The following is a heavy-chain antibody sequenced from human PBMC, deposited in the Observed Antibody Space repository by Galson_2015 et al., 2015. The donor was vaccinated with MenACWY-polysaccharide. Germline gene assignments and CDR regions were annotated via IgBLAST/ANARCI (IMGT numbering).Heavy chain of an antibody. CDR3: ATGAGVVGDS. V-gene: IGHV1-8*01. CDR2: TTASSGNA. CDR1: GYTFTSRE. D-gene: IGHD2-15*01. Sequence: SVKVSCKASGYTFTSREINWVRQAAGQGLEWMGWTTASSGNAVYAQKLQDRVTLTRDTATSTVYMELSSLRSEDTGVYYCATGAGVVGDSWGQGTLVTVSS. J-gene: IGHJ4*02.